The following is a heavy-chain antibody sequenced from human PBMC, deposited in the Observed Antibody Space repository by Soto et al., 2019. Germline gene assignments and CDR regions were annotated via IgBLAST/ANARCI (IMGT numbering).Heavy chain of an antibody. V-gene: IGHV1-8*01. CDR3: ARIFTAAGLDAFDI. J-gene: IGHJ3*02. CDR2: MNPNSGNT. Sequence: ASVKVSCKASGYTFTSYDINWVRQATGQGLEWMGWMNPNSGNTGYAQKFQGRVTMTRNTSISTVYMELSSLRSEDTAVYYCARIFTAAGLDAFDIWGQGTMVTVSS. D-gene: IGHD6-13*01. CDR1: GYTFTSYD.